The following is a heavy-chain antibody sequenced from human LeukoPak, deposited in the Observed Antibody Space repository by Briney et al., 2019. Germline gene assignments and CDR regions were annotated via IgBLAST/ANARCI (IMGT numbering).Heavy chain of an antibody. CDR3: TTSWPKVREGDQ. D-gene: IGHD3-10*01. CDR1: GFTFSHYA. V-gene: IGHV3-23*01. CDR2: ISGGGDGA. J-gene: IGHJ4*02. Sequence: PGGSLRLSCAASGFTFSHYAMRWVRQAPGKGLEWLSEISGGGDGAYHADSVKGRFTISRDNSKNTLYLQMNSLRAEDTAVYYCTTSWPKVREGDQWGQGTLVTVSS.